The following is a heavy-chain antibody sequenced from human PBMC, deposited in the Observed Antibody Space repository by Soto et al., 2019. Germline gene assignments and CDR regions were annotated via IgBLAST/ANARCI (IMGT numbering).Heavy chain of an antibody. J-gene: IGHJ3*02. D-gene: IGHD2-2*01. V-gene: IGHV1-18*04. CDR1: GYTFTSYG. CDR2: ISAYNGNT. Sequence: AASVKVSCKASGYTFTSYGISWVRQAPGQGLEWMGWISAYNGNTNYAQKLQGRVTMTTDTSTSTAYMELRSLRSDDTAVYYCAIGDYCSSTSCPPGDAFDIWGQGTMVTVSS. CDR3: AIGDYCSSTSCPPGDAFDI.